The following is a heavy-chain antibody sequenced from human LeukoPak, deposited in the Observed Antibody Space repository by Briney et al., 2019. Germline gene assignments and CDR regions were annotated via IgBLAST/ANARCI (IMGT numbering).Heavy chain of an antibody. Sequence: GASVKVSCKASGYTFTSYGISWVRQAPGQGLEWMGRINPNTGGTNYAQKFQGRVTMTRDTSISTAYMELRRLRSDDTAVFYCARDHLRGESTGGYHFDYWGQGTLVTVSS. V-gene: IGHV1-2*06. CDR2: INPNTGGT. D-gene: IGHD3-16*02. J-gene: IGHJ4*02. CDR1: GYTFTSYG. CDR3: ARDHLRGESTGGYHFDY.